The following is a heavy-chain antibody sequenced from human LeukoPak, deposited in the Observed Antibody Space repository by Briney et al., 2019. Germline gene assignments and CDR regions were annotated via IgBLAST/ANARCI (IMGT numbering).Heavy chain of an antibody. J-gene: IGHJ6*02. CDR3: ATARYYYYGMDV. V-gene: IGHV4-34*01. CDR2: INHSGST. CDR1: GGSFSGYY. Sequence: SETLSLTCAVYGGSFSGYYWSWIRQPPGKGLEWIGEINHSGSTNYNPSLKSRVTISVDTSKNQFSLNLSSVTAADTAVYYCATARYYYYGMDVWGQGTTVTVSS.